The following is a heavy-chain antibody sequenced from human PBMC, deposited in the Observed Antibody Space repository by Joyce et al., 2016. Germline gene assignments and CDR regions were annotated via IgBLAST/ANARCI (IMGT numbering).Heavy chain of an antibody. J-gene: IGHJ4*02. Sequence: QVQLVQSGAEVKKPGASVKVSCKASGYTFTSYDINWVRQATGQGLEWMGWMNPNSGSAGNARKFQGRVTMTWNTSISTAYMELSSLRSEDTAVYYCAKTHSSGLNFDYWGQGTLVTVSS. CDR3: AKTHSSGLNFDY. D-gene: IGHD6-19*01. V-gene: IGHV1-8*02. CDR1: GYTFTSYD. CDR2: MNPNSGSA.